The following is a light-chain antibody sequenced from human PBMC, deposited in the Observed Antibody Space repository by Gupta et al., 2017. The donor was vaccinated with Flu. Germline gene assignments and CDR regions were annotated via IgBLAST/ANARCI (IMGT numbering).Light chain of an antibody. CDR3: SSCTSSTTRV. CDR2: DVT. CDR1: SSDIGSYKY. Sequence: SITISCTGTSSDIGSYKYVSWYQQHPGNAPQLFSYDVTNRPSGVSTRFSGSKSGATASLTISGLQAEDEADYYCSSCTSSTTRVFGGGTRLTVL. J-gene: IGLJ2*01. V-gene: IGLV2-14*01.